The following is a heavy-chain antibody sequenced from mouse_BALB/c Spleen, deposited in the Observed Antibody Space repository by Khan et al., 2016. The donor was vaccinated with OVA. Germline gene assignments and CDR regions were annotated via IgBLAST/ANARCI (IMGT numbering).Heavy chain of an antibody. CDR3: ARFTTATRNDYAMDF. CDR1: GFSLTSYG. D-gene: IGHD1-2*01. V-gene: IGHV2-3*01. CDR2: IWGDGST. Sequence: QVQLKESGPGLVAPSQSLSITCTVSGFSLTSYGVNWVRQPPGKGLEWLGGIWGDGSTNYHSARISRRSISKDNSKSQVVLKLYSRQTGDTATYYCARFTTATRNDYAMDFWGQGTLVTVSS. J-gene: IGHJ4*01.